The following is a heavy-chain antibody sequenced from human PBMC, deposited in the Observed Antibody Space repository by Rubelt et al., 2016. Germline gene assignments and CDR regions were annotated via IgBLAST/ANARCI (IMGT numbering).Heavy chain of an antibody. CDR3: ARGGLRGNYYDDCGVFDY. CDR2: INHSGST. CDR1: GGSFSGYY. D-gene: IGHD3-22*01. Sequence: QVQLQQWGAGLLKPSETLSLTCGVYGGSFSGYYWSWIRQPPGKGLEWIGEINHSGSTNYNPSLKSRVTISVDTSKNQFSLKLCSVTAADTAVYDCARGGLRGNYYDDCGVFDYWGQGTLVTVSS. J-gene: IGHJ4*02. V-gene: IGHV4-34*01.